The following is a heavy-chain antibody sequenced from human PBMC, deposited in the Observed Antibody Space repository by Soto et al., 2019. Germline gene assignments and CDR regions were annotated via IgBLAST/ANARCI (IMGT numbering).Heavy chain of an antibody. CDR3: VKDHGPYHLNFEF. D-gene: IGHD2-2*01. CDR2: ISSSSSYI. Sequence: KPGGSLRLSCAASGFTFSSYSMNWVRQAPGKGLEWVSSISSSSSYIYYADSVKGRFTISRDNSKSTVFLQMXXXSTXXXXIXXXVKDHGPYHLNFEFWG. V-gene: IGHV3-21*01. J-gene: IGHJ4*01. CDR1: GFTFSSYS.